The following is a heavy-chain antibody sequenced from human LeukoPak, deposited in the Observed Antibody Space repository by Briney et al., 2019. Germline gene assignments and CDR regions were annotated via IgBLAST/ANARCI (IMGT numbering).Heavy chain of an antibody. CDR2: INHSGST. CDR1: GGSFSGYY. J-gene: IGHJ4*02. D-gene: IGHD3-10*01. CDR3: ASFPYYYGSGSYYKDSDY. Sequence: PSETLSLTCAVYGGSFSGYYWSWIRQPPGKGLEWIGEINHSGSTNYNPALKSRVTISVDTSKNQSSLKLSSVTAADTAVYYCASFPYYYGSGSYYKDSDYWGQGTLVTVSS. V-gene: IGHV4-34*01.